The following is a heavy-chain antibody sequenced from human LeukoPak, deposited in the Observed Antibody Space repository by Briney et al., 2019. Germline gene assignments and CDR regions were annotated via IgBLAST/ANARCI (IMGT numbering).Heavy chain of an antibody. D-gene: IGHD1-26*01. Sequence: PGGSLRLSCAASGVTFSSYWMSWVRQAPGKGLEWVANMNQDGSEKYYVDSVRGRFTISRDNAKNSLYLQMSSLRVEDTAVYYCARGGSIGGQGTLVTVSS. V-gene: IGHV3-7*01. CDR2: MNQDGSEK. CDR3: ARGGSI. CDR1: GVTFSSYW. J-gene: IGHJ4*02.